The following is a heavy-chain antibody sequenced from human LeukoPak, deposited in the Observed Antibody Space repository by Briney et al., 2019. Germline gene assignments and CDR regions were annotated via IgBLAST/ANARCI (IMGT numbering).Heavy chain of an antibody. CDR3: ARVGAPIVVVTATSKNPPDY. J-gene: IGHJ4*02. D-gene: IGHD2-21*02. CDR2: INPSGSST. V-gene: IGHV1-46*01. Sequence: ASVKVSCKASGYTFTSYYMHWVRQAPGQGLEWMGIINPSGSSTSYAQKFQGRVTMTRDTSTSTVYMELSSLRSEDTAVYYCARVGAPIVVVTATSKNPPDYWGQGTLVTVSS. CDR1: GYTFTSYY.